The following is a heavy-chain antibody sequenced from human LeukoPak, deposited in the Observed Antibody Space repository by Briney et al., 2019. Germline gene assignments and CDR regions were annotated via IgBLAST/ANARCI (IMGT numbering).Heavy chain of an antibody. J-gene: IGHJ4*02. D-gene: IGHD3-10*01. V-gene: IGHV3-23*01. CDR3: AKDRLLRGVTTG. CDR2: ISGSGGST. CDR1: GFTFSSYW. Sequence: GGSLRLSCAASGFTFSSYWMHWVRQAPGKGLEWVSAISGSGGSTYYADSVKGRFTISRDNSKNTLYLQMNSLRAEDTAVYYCAKDRLLRGVTTGWGQGTLVTVSS.